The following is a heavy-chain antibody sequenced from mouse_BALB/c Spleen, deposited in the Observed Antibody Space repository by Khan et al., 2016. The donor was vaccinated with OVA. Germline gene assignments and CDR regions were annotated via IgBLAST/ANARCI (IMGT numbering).Heavy chain of an antibody. CDR3: ARSEGSGVFDY. V-gene: IGHV1-7*01. CDR1: GYTFTTYW. CDR2: INPSTGNT. J-gene: IGHJ3*01. D-gene: IGHD1-3*01. Sequence: VQLVESGAELAKPGASVKMSCKASGYTFTTYWMHWVKKRPGQGLEWIGYINPSTGNTYYNPNFNDKSTLTTDKSSSTAYMQLSCLTSEDSAVYYCARSEGSGVFDYWGQGTLVTVSA.